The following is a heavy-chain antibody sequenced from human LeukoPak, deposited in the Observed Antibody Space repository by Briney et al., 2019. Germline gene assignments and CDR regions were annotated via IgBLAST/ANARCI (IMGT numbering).Heavy chain of an antibody. D-gene: IGHD6-13*01. CDR3: AKWVKSSVQQLVLFDY. Sequence: PGGSLRLSCAASGFTFSSYAMSWVRQVPGKGLEWVSVISGSGDNTYYADSVKGRFTISRDNSKNMLYLQMNSLRAEDTAVYYCAKWVKSSVQQLVLFDYWGQGTLVTVSS. V-gene: IGHV3-23*01. CDR1: GFTFSSYA. J-gene: IGHJ4*02. CDR2: ISGSGDNT.